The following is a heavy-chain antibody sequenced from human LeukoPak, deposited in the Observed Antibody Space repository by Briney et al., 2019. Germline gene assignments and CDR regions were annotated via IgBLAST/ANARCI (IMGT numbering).Heavy chain of an antibody. CDR2: IRYDGSNK. J-gene: IGHJ4*02. CDR3: AKVARGYGSGSYYEMGY. Sequence: PGGSLRLSCAASGFTFSSYGMHWGRQAPGKGLEWVAFIRYDGSNKYYADYVKGRFTISRDNSKNTLYLQMNSLRAEDTAVYYCAKVARGYGSGSYYEMGYWGQGTLVTVSS. CDR1: GFTFSSYG. D-gene: IGHD3-10*01. V-gene: IGHV3-30*02.